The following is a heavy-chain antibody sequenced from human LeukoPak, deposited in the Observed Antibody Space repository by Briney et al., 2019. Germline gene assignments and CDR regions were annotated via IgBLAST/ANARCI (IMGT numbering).Heavy chain of an antibody. J-gene: IGHJ4*02. Sequence: GASVKASCKVSGYTLTELSMHWVRQAPGKGLEWMGGFDPEDGETIYAQKFQGRVTMTEDTSTDTAYMELSSLRSEDTAVYYCATSELLVVVITRGGLDYWGQGTLVTASS. CDR1: GYTLTELS. D-gene: IGHD3-22*01. CDR2: FDPEDGET. V-gene: IGHV1-24*01. CDR3: ATSELLVVVITRGGLDY.